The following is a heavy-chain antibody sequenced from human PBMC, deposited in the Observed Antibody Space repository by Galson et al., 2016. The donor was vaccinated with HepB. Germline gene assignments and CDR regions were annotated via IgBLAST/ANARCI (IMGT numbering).Heavy chain of an antibody. CDR1: GFTFRNHA. D-gene: IGHD4-17*01. CDR3: ARGGPYYGDLDY. Sequence: SVKVSCKASGFTFRNHAFHWVRQAPGQRLEWMGWINAGNGNTTYSQKFQGRVTITRDISASTADMELSSLRSEDTAVYYCARGGPYYGDLDYWGQGTLVTVSS. J-gene: IGHJ4*02. V-gene: IGHV1-3*01. CDR2: INAGNGNT.